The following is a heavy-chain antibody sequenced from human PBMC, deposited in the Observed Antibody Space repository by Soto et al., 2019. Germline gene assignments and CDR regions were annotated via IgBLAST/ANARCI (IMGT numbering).Heavy chain of an antibody. CDR2: MKHIGTP. CDR1: GGSFSGYY. V-gene: IGHV4-34*01. J-gene: IGHJ5*01. Sequence: PWWTLALTCGLNGGSFSGYYWSWFRQPPGRGLEWIGEMKHIGTPNHKPSLRSRVTISVDTSKNQFSLTLKYVTSADTGMYYCARDGLYTYGVTRESWG. D-gene: IGHD4-17*01. CDR3: ARDGLYTYGVTRES.